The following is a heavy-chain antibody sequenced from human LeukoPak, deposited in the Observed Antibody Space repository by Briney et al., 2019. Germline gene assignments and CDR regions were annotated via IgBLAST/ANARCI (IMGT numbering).Heavy chain of an antibody. CDR2: ISSGGTFT. V-gene: IGHV3-23*01. CDR3: AKCSPSCFNGLDV. CDR1: GLTFSTYS. J-gene: IGHJ6*02. Sequence: GGSLRLSCVASGLTFSTYSRTWVRQAPGKGLEWLSSISSGGTFTYYADSVKGRFTISRDNSKSTLYLQMNSLRAEDTAVYYCAKCSPSCFNGLDVWGQGTTVTVSS. D-gene: IGHD3-10*02.